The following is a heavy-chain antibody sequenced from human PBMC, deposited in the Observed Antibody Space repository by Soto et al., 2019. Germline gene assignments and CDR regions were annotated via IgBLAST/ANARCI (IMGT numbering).Heavy chain of an antibody. CDR3: AREGGVYGPDDAFDI. D-gene: IGHD6-13*01. CDR2: IYYSGST. V-gene: IGHV4-59*01. CDR1: GGSISSYY. J-gene: IGHJ3*02. Sequence: SETLSLTCTVSGGSISSYYWSWIRQPPGKGLEWIGYIYYSGSTNYNPSLKSRVTISVDTSKNQFSLKLSSVTAADTAVYYCAREGGVYGPDDAFDIWGQGTMVTVSS.